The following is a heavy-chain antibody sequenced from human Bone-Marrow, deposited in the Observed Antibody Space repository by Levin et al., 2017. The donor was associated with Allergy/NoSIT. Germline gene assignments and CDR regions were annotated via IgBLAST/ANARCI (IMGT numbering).Heavy chain of an antibody. Sequence: PSETLSLTCTVSVDSISSSTYFWAWIRQPPGKGLEWIGGVSNSGSTHYSPSFKSRVIISVDTSKKQFSLELNSVTASDTAVYYCARHVTMVRGASLYWYFDLWGRGTLVTVSS. D-gene: IGHD3-10*01. CDR2: VSNSGST. V-gene: IGHV4-39*01. CDR3: ARHVTMVRGASLYWYFDL. J-gene: IGHJ2*01. CDR1: VDSISSSTYF.